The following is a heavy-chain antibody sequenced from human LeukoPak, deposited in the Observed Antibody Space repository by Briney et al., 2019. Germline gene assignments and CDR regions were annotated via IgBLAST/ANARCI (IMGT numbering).Heavy chain of an antibody. V-gene: IGHV3-33*01. Sequence: GGSLRLSCTASGFTFSNYGLHWVRQAPGKGLEWVAVIWYDGSNKYYADSVKGRFTISRDNSKITLYLQMNSLRAEDTAVYFCARDRRGGYDWQDGMDVWGRGTTVTVSS. CDR1: GFTFSNYG. D-gene: IGHD5-12*01. CDR3: ARDRRGGYDWQDGMDV. J-gene: IGHJ6*02. CDR2: IWYDGSNK.